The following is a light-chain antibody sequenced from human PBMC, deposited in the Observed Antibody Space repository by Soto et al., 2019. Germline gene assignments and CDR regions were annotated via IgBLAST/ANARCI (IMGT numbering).Light chain of an antibody. J-gene: IGLJ2*01. CDR3: SSYTRDKTFL. CDR2: DVT. V-gene: IGLV2-14*03. Sequence: QSALTQPASVSGSPGQSITISCTGSSTDVGGYNYVSWHQQHPGKAPKLMIFDVTKRPSGVSNRFSGSKSGDTASLTISGLQAEDEADYYCSSYTRDKTFLFGGGTKVTVL. CDR1: STDVGGYNY.